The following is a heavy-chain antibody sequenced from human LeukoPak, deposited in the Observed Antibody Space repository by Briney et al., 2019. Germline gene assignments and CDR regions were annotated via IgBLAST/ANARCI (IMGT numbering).Heavy chain of an antibody. CDR1: GFTFSSYG. Sequence: GGSLRLSCAVSGFTFSSYGMHWVRQAPGKGLEWVAVISYDGSNKYYADSVKGRFTISRDNSKNTLYLQMNSLRAEDTAVYYCAKCARVDWLPIDYWGQGTLVTVSS. V-gene: IGHV3-30*18. CDR3: AKCARVDWLPIDY. D-gene: IGHD3-9*01. CDR2: ISYDGSNK. J-gene: IGHJ4*02.